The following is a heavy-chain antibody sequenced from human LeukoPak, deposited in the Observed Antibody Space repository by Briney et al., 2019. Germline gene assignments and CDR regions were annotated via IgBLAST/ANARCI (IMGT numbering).Heavy chain of an antibody. V-gene: IGHV1-69*05. CDR1: GGTFSSYA. Sequence: SVKVSCKASGGTFSSYAISWVRQAPGQGLEWMGRIIPIFGTASYAQKFQGRVTITTDESTSTAYMELRSLRSEDTAVYYCTSDVVPAAIVYAFDIWGQGTMVTVSS. CDR3: TSDVVPAAIVYAFDI. D-gene: IGHD2-2*02. CDR2: IIPIFGTA. J-gene: IGHJ3*02.